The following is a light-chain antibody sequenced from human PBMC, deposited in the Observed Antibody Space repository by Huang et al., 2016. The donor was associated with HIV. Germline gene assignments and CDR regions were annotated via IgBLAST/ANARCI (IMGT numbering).Light chain of an antibody. J-gene: IGKJ4*01. Sequence: DIQMTQSPSSLSASVGDRVTITCRANQTIRSYLNWYQQKPGKAPKPLIYAASSLQNEVPSRFSGSGSGTYFTLTISSLQPEDFATYYCQHSYSSPLSFGGGTKVEI. CDR1: QTIRSY. CDR2: AAS. V-gene: IGKV1-39*01. CDR3: QHSYSSPLS.